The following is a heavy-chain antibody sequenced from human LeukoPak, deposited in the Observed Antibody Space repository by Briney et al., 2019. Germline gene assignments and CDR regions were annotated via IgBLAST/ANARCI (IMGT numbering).Heavy chain of an antibody. CDR1: GFNFNYVA. Sequence: GGSLRLSCEASGFNFNYVAMSWVRQVPGKRLEWVSTIGDAATSASYADSVRGRFSMSRDNSKNMVYLQMDSLRAEDTAVYFCSRVKYGGNSGYHFDSWGLGTLVTVSS. D-gene: IGHD4-23*01. J-gene: IGHJ4*02. CDR2: IGDAATSA. CDR3: SRVKYGGNSGYHFDS. V-gene: IGHV3-23*01.